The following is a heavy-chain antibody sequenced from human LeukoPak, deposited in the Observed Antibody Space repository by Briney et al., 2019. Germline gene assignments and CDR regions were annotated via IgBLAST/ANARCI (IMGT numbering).Heavy chain of an antibody. J-gene: IGHJ2*01. D-gene: IGHD6-19*01. V-gene: IGHV3-74*01. Sequence: GGSLRLSCAASAFTFNTYWMHWVRQGPGRGLEWVSRINGDESSTNYADSVKGRFTISRDNSKNTLYLQMNSIRAEDTAVYYCAKDPRGWYNWYFDLWGRGTLVTVSS. CDR1: AFTFNTYW. CDR3: AKDPRGWYNWYFDL. CDR2: INGDESST.